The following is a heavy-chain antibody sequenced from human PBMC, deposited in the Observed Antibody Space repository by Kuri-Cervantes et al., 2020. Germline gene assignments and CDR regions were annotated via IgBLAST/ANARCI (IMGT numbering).Heavy chain of an antibody. CDR1: GGSISSYY. J-gene: IGHJ4*02. Sequence: SETLSLTCTVSGGSISSYYWSWIRQPAGKGLEWIGRIYTSGSTNYNPSLKSRVTMSVDTSKNQFSLKLSSVTAADTAVYYCARGVPEGGSYYWSPRARFDYWGQGTLVTVSS. V-gene: IGHV4-4*07. D-gene: IGHD1-26*01. CDR2: IYTSGST. CDR3: ARGVPEGGSYYWSPRARFDY.